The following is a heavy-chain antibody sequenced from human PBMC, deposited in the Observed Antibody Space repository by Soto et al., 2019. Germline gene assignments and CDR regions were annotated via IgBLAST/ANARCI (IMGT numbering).Heavy chain of an antibody. CDR1: GFTFTSYA. CDR2: ISNDGSNY. D-gene: IGHD3-3*01. J-gene: IGHJ6*02. V-gene: IGHV3-30*09. CDR3: ARGTSLAIFDYGMDV. Sequence: QVHLEESGGSVVQPGRSLRLSCAASGFTFTSYAMNWVRQAPGNGLEWVAVISNDGSNYYYADSVSGRIAISRDNSKHPLYLQMNDLRSEDTAVYYCARGTSLAIFDYGMDVWGQGTTVTVSS.